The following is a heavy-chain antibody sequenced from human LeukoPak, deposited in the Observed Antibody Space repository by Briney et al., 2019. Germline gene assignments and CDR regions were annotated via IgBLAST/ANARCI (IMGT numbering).Heavy chain of an antibody. D-gene: IGHD4-17*01. CDR2: ISGSGGST. CDR3: VTETTVTAWGY. CDR1: GFTFSSYA. V-gene: IGHV3-23*01. Sequence: GGSLRLSCAASGFTFSSYAMSWVRQAPGKGLEWVSAISGSGGSTYYADSVKGRFTISRDNSKNTLYLQMNSLRAEDTAMYYCVTETTVTAWGYWGQGTLVTVSS. J-gene: IGHJ4*02.